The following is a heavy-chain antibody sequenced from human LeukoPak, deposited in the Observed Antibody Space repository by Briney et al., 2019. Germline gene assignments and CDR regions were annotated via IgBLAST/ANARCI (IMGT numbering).Heavy chain of an antibody. V-gene: IGHV1-24*01. J-gene: IGHJ4*02. CDR3: ATVTLYYFDY. CDR2: FDPEDGEK. D-gene: IGHD1-14*01. CDR1: GYNFIELS. Sequence: GASVKVSCKVSGYNFIELSMHWVRQAPGKGLEWMGGFDPEDGEKISTQKFQGRLTMTEDTSTDTAYMELSSLRSEDTAVYYCATVTLYYFDYWGQGTLVTVSS.